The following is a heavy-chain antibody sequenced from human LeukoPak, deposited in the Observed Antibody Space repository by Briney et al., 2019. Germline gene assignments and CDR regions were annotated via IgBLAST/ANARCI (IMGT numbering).Heavy chain of an antibody. CDR3: ARPSCGGCTCYDY. V-gene: IGHV3-7*01. J-gene: IGHJ4*02. D-gene: IGHD2-15*01. CDR2: INQGGSGK. CDR1: GFTFSSNW. Sequence: GGSLRLSCAVSGFTFSSNWMSWLRQAPGKGLEWVTNINQGGSGKYYVDSVKGRFTISRDNAKNSLYLQMNSLRAEDMAVYYCARPSCGGCTCYDYWGQGTLVTVS.